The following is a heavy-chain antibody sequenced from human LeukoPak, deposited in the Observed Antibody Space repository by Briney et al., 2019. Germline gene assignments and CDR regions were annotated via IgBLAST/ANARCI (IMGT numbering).Heavy chain of an antibody. CDR3: ATSEGGGFFDY. CDR2: INPNSGGT. V-gene: IGHV1-2*02. CDR1: GYTFTGYY. D-gene: IGHD4-23*01. J-gene: IGHJ4*02. Sequence: GASVKVSCRASGYTFTGYYMHWVRQAPGQGLEWMGWINPNSGGTNYAQKFQGRVTMTRDTSISTAYMELSRLRSDDTAIYYCATSEGGGFFDYWGQGTPVTVSS.